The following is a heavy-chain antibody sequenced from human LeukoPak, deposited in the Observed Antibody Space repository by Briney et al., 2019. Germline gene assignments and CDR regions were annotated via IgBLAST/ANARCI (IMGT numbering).Heavy chain of an antibody. CDR3: ARIYYDSSGYYYDY. V-gene: IGHV4-4*07. D-gene: IGHD3-22*01. Sequence: SETLSLTCTVSGGSISSYYWRWIRQPAGKGLEWIGRIYTSGSTNYNPSLKSRVTMSVDTSKNQFSLKLSSVTAADTAVYYCARIYYDSSGYYYDYWGQGTLVTVSS. CDR1: GGSISSYY. CDR2: IYTSGST. J-gene: IGHJ4*02.